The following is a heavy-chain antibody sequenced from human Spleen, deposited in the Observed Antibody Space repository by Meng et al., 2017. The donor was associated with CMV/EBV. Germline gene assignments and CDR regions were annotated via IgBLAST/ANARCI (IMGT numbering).Heavy chain of an antibody. CDR2: IKPDDSEI. J-gene: IGHJ6*02. V-gene: IGHV3-7*01. CDR1: GFTFSSHF. D-gene: IGHD2-2*01. Sequence: GESLKISCAASGFTFSSHFMTWVRQAPGKGLEWVANIKPDDSEINYVGSVKGRFTISRDNSKNSLYLQMNSLRAEDTAVYYCARDPGGYCSSTSCGYSYGLYYYYGMDVWGQGTTVTVSS. CDR3: ARDPGGYCSSTSCGYSYGLYYYYGMDV.